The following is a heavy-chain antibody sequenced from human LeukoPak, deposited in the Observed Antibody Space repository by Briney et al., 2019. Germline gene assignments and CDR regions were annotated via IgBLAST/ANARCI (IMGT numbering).Heavy chain of an antibody. Sequence: GESLRISCKGSGYSFTSYWISWVRQMPGKGLEWMGRIDPSDSYTNYSPSFQGHVTISADKSISTAYLQWSSLKASDTAMYYCARTHSYYDSSGYYPTGYYPYYYGMDVWGQGTTVTVSS. V-gene: IGHV5-10-1*01. CDR2: IDPSDSYT. D-gene: IGHD3-22*01. J-gene: IGHJ6*02. CDR3: ARTHSYYDSSGYYPTGYYPYYYGMDV. CDR1: GYSFTSYW.